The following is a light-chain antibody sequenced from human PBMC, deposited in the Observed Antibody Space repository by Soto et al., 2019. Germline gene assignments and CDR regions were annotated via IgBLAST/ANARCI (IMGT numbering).Light chain of an antibody. CDR3: SAYAVSTNPV. V-gene: IGLV1-47*01. CDR1: ASTIGRNY. CDR2: RNS. Sequence: QSVLTQSPSASGTPGQRVTISCPGSASTIGRNYVYWYQQLPGTAPKLLIYRNSQRPSGVPDRFSGSKSGTSASLAISGLQAEDEADYYCSAYAVSTNPVFGTAP. J-gene: IGLJ1*01.